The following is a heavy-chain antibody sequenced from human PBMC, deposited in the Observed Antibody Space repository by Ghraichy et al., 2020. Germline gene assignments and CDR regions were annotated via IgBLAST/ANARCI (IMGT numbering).Heavy chain of an antibody. CDR1: GFTLSNFG. CDR2: ISEDGKNK. CDR3: AKDRSNSWAFDY. J-gene: IGHJ4*02. D-gene: IGHD6-13*01. Sequence: LSLTCAASGFTLSNFGMHWVRQAPGKGLEWVALISEDGKNKYYRDSVKGRFTISRDSSKNALYLQMDSLRGEDSAVYHCAKDRSNSWAFDYWGQGALVIVSS. V-gene: IGHV3-30*18.